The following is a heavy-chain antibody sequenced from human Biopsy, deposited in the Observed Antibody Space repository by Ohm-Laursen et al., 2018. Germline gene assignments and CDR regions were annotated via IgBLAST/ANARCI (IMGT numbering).Heavy chain of an antibody. CDR1: GGTFTNHA. D-gene: IGHD3-22*01. CDR2: SIPLFNTA. J-gene: IGHJ2*01. Sequence: SVKVSCTASGGTFTNHAVGWVRQAPGQGLEWVGSSIPLFNTANYADKFQGRVTLTADKSTTTAYMELSSLRSEDTAIYYCARFPLGAYDDSGSYRAVEHWYFDLWGRGTLVTVSS. CDR3: ARFPLGAYDDSGSYRAVEHWYFDL. V-gene: IGHV1-69*06.